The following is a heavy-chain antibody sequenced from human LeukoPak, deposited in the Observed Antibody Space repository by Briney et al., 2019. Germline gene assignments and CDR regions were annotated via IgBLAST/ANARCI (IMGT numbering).Heavy chain of an antibody. CDR3: AKEGALGYCSSTSCEDAFDI. J-gene: IGHJ3*02. V-gene: IGHV3-23*01. D-gene: IGHD2-2*01. CDR1: GFTFSSYA. CDR2: NSCSGGST. Sequence: GGSLRLSRAASGFTFSSYAISWVRQAPGKGLEGVSANSCSGGSTYHADSVKGRFTISRDNSKNTLYLQMNSLRAEDTAVYYCAKEGALGYCSSTSCEDAFDIWGQGTMVTVSS.